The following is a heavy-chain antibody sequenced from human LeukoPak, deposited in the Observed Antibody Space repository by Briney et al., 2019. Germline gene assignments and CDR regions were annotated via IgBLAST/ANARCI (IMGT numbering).Heavy chain of an antibody. V-gene: IGHV3-66*01. J-gene: IGHJ4*02. CDR1: AFTVSSNY. D-gene: IGHD3-22*01. CDR3: ARAPGSGYYPAFDY. Sequence: GGSLRLSCAASAFTVSSNYMSWVRQAPGKGLEWVSTIYSGGTTYHADSVRGRFSISRDIYKNTLYLQMNSLRAEDTAVYYCARAPGSGYYPAFDYWGRGTLVTVSS. CDR2: IYSGGTT.